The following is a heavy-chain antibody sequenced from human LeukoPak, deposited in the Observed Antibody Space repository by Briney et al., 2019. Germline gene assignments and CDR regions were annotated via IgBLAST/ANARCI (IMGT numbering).Heavy chain of an antibody. V-gene: IGHV3-48*01. CDR2: ISSSSSTI. Sequence: GGSLRLSCAASGFTFSSYSMNWVRQAPGKGLEWVSYISSSSSTIYYADSVEGRFTISRDNAKNSLYLQMNSLRAEDTAVYYCARGSYGSGSYYYYYYYMDVWGKGTTVTVSS. CDR3: ARGSYGSGSYYYYYYYMDV. J-gene: IGHJ6*03. D-gene: IGHD3-10*01. CDR1: GFTFSSYS.